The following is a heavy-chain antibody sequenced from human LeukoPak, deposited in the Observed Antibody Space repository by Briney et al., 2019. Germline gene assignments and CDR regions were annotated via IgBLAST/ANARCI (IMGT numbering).Heavy chain of an antibody. D-gene: IGHD2-2*01. CDR2: INPSGGST. J-gene: IGHJ6*03. V-gene: IGHV1-46*01. Sequence: ASVKVSCKASGYIFTGYYMHWVRQAPGQGLGWMGIINPSGGSTSYAQKFQGRVTMTRDMSTSTVYMELSSLRSEDTAVYYCARSGYCSSTSCSYYYYYMDVWGKGTTVAVSS. CDR3: ARSGYCSSTSCSYYYYYMDV. CDR1: GYIFTGYY.